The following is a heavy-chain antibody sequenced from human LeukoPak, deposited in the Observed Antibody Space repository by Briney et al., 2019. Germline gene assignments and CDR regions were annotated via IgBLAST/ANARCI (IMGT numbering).Heavy chain of an antibody. CDR3: AKTNVKYCSGGSCFDAFDI. V-gene: IGHV3-66*01. Sequence: GGSLRLSCAASEFSVGSNYMTWVRQAPGKGLEWVSLIYSGGSTYYADSVKGRFTISRDNSKNTLNLQMNSLRAEDTAVYYCAKTNVKYCSGGSCFDAFDIWGQGTMVTVSS. D-gene: IGHD2-15*01. J-gene: IGHJ3*02. CDR1: EFSVGSNY. CDR2: IYSGGST.